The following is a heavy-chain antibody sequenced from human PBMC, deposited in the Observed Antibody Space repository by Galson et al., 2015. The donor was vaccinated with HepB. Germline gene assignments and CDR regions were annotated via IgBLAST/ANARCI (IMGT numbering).Heavy chain of an antibody. D-gene: IGHD6-19*01. J-gene: IGHJ6*03. CDR3: ARDLSGWSPAEHYYYMDV. CDR2: IKSKTDGGTT. V-gene: IGHV3-15*01. CDR1: GFTFSNAW. Sequence: SLRLSCAASGFTFSNAWMSWVRQAPGKGLEWVGRIKSKTDGGTTDYAAPVKGRFTISRDDSKNTLYLQMNSLRAEDTAVYYCARDLSGWSPAEHYYYMDVWGKGTTVTVSS.